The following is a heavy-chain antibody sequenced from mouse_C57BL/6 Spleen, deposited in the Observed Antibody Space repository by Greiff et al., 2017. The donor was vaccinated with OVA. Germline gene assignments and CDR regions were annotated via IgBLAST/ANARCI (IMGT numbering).Heavy chain of an antibody. CDR1: GYTFTSYW. Sequence: VQLQQPGAELVMPGASVKLSCKASGYTFTSYWMHWVKQRPGQGLEWIGEIDPSDSYTNYNQKFKGKSTLTVDKSSSTAYMQLSSLTSEDSAVYYCARSYDDYHYFGYWGQGTTLTVFS. CDR2: IDPSDSYT. V-gene: IGHV1-69*01. CDR3: ARSYDDYHYFGY. D-gene: IGHD2-3*01. J-gene: IGHJ2*01.